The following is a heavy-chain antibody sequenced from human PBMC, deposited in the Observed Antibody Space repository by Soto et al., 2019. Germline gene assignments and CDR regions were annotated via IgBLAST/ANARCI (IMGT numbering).Heavy chain of an antibody. CDR3: ARGQQLRYFDWLYWFDP. J-gene: IGHJ5*02. D-gene: IGHD3-9*01. Sequence: GSLRLSCAASGFTFSDYYMSWIRQAPGKGLEWVSYISSSGSTIYYADSVKGRFTISRDNAKNSLYLQMNSLRAEDTAVYYCARGQQLRYFDWLYWFDPWGQGTLVTVSS. CDR1: GFTFSDYY. CDR2: ISSSGSTI. V-gene: IGHV3-11*01.